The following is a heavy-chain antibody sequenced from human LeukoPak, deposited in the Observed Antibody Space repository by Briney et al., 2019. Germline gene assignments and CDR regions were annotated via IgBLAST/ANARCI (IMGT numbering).Heavy chain of an antibody. CDR2: ISSSSSTI. D-gene: IGHD5-18*01. CDR1: GFTFSSYS. J-gene: IGHJ6*03. V-gene: IGHV3-48*01. CDR3: ARDLPPDTAMAYYYYYYMDV. Sequence: GGSLRLSCAASGFTFSSYSMNWVRQAPGKGLEWVSYISSSSSTIYYADSVKGRFTISRDDAKNSLYLQMNSLGAEDTAVYYCARDLPPDTAMAYYYYYYMDVWGKGTTVTVSS.